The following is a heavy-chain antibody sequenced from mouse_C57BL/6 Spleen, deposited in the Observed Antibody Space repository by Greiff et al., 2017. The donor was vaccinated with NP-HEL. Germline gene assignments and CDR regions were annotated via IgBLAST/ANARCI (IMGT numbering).Heavy chain of an antibody. D-gene: IGHD1-1*01. Sequence: VKLQESGAELARPGASVKLSCKASGYTFTSYGISWVKQRTGQGLEWIGEIYPRSGNTYYNEKFKGKATLTADKSSSTAYMELRSLTSEDSAVYFCAWTVPYAMDYWGQGTSVTVSS. V-gene: IGHV1-81*01. J-gene: IGHJ4*01. CDR3: AWTVPYAMDY. CDR2: IYPRSGNT. CDR1: GYTFTSYG.